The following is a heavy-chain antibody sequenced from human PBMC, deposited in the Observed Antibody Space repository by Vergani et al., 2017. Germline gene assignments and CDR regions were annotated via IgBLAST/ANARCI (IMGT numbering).Heavy chain of an antibody. Sequence: QVQLQESGPGLVKPSETLSLTCTVSGDSVISTDYHWGWIRQPPGKGLEWIGSMDYSGSISYHPSLESRISISFETSKNQFSLMLTSVTAADTAVYYCASGKYYSDSTSHFRGRYFDVWGRGTLVTVPS. CDR1: GDSVISTDYH. D-gene: IGHD3-16*01. CDR3: ASGKYYSDSTSHFRGRYFDV. V-gene: IGHV4-39*01. J-gene: IGHJ2*01. CDR2: MDYSGSI.